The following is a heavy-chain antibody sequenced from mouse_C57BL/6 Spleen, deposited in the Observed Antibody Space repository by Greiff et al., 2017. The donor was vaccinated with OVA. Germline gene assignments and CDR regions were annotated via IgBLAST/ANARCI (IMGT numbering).Heavy chain of an antibody. J-gene: IGHJ2*01. CDR3: ARYYGSSYEFDY. CDR2: IDPSDSYT. Sequence: VQLQQPGAELVKPGASVKLSCKASGYTFTSYWMQWVKQRPGQGLEWIGEIDPSDSYTNYNQKFKGKATLTVDTSSSTAYMQLSSLTSEDSAVYYCARYYGSSYEFDYWGQGTTLTVSS. V-gene: IGHV1-50*01. D-gene: IGHD1-1*01. CDR1: GYTFTSYW.